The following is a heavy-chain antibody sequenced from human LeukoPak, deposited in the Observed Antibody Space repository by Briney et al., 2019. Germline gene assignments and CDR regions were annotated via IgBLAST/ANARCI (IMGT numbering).Heavy chain of an antibody. Sequence: PGGSLRLSCAASGFMIISYWMKWVRQAPGKGLEWVAHIKQDGSEKYYVDSVKGRFTISRDNARNSLSLQMTSVRAEDTALDYCAKDRGGYSWYESENWGQGTLVTVSS. V-gene: IGHV3-7*01. CDR1: GFMIISYW. CDR3: AKDRGGYSWYESEN. J-gene: IGHJ4*02. D-gene: IGHD6-13*01. CDR2: IKQDGSEK.